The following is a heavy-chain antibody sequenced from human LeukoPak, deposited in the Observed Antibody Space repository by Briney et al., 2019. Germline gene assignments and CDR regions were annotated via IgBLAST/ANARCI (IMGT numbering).Heavy chain of an antibody. Sequence: GGSLRLSCAASGFTFSSYEMNWVRQAPGKGLEWVAFIRYDGSNKYYADSVKGRFTISRDNSKNTLYLQMNSLRAEDTAVYYCARERCSGSYGVRYYFDYWGQGTLVTVSS. CDR3: ARERCSGSYGVRYYFDY. CDR1: GFTFSSYE. CDR2: IRYDGSNK. J-gene: IGHJ4*02. V-gene: IGHV3-30*02. D-gene: IGHD1-26*01.